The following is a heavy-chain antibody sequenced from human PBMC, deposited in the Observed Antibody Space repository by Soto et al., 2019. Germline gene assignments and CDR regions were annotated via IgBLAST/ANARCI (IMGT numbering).Heavy chain of an antibody. CDR2: ISWDGGST. CDR3: AKEDRETTPDAFDI. D-gene: IGHD1-1*01. J-gene: IGHJ3*02. CDR1: GFTFDDYT. V-gene: IGHV3-43*01. Sequence: PGGSLRLSCASSGFTFDDYTMHWVRQAPGKGLEWVSLISWDGGSTYYADSVKGRFTISRDNSKNSLYLQMNSLRTEDTALYYCAKEDRETTPDAFDIWGQGTMVTVSS.